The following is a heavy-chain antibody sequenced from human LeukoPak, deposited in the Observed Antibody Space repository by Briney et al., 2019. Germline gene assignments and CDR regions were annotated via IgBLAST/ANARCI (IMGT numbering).Heavy chain of an antibody. Sequence: GGSLRLSCAASGFTFSSYEMNWVRQAPGKGLEWISYISASGTLTHYADSVEVRFTISRDNAKNSLYLQMNSLRAEDTAVYYCARDGTPIHSSGWVYMDVWGKGTTVTISS. CDR2: ISASGTLT. V-gene: IGHV3-48*03. D-gene: IGHD6-25*01. J-gene: IGHJ6*04. CDR3: ARDGTPIHSSGWVYMDV. CDR1: GFTFSSYE.